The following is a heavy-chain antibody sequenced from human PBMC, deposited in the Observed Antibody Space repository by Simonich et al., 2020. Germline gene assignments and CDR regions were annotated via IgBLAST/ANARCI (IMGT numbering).Heavy chain of an antibody. Sequence: EVQLVESGGGVVRPGGSLRLSCAAFGFTFGDYGMRWVGQARGMGLGWFYGINWKGGSTGYADSVKGRFTISRDNAKNSLYLQINSLRAEDTALYHCARGRNDFDYWGQGTLVTVSS. CDR1: GFTFGDYG. V-gene: IGHV3-20*01. CDR3: ARGRNDFDY. J-gene: IGHJ4*02. D-gene: IGHD1-1*01. CDR2: INWKGGST.